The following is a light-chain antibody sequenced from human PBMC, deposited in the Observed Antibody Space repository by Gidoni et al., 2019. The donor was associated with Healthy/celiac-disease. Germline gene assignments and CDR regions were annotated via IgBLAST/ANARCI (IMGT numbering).Light chain of an antibody. CDR1: KLGAKY. Sequence: SYELTQPPSVSVSPGQTASITCSGDKLGAKYACWYQQKPGQSPVLVIYQDSKRPSGIPERFSGSNSGNTATLTISGTQAMDEADYYCQAWDSSRVVFGGGTKLTVL. J-gene: IGLJ2*01. V-gene: IGLV3-1*01. CDR3: QAWDSSRVV. CDR2: QDS.